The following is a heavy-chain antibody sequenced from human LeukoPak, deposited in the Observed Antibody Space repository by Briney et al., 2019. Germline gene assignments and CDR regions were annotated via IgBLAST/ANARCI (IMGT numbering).Heavy chain of an antibody. J-gene: IGHJ4*02. V-gene: IGHV3-30*18. CDR1: GFTFSSNG. D-gene: IGHD6-13*01. CDR3: AKDRSSTWSLDY. Sequence: GRSLRLSCAASGFTFSSNGMHWVRQAPGKGLGWVAVISYDGSDKYYADSVKGRFTISRDNSKNTLYLQMNSLRVEDTALYYCAKDRSSTWSLDYWGQGTLVTASS. CDR2: ISYDGSDK.